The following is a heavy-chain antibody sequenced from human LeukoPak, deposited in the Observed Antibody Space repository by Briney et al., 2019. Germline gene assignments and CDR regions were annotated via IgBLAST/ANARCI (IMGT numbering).Heavy chain of an antibody. J-gene: IGHJ6*02. D-gene: IGHD6-19*01. CDR2: IDAGGGDT. CDR3: GRPTKYWLVRGNGVDV. V-gene: IGHV3-23*01. Sequence: GASLRLSCAASGFSFSSYAMTWVRQAPGKGLEWVSSIDAGGGDTYHSDSVKGRFTISRVNSMNTLYLQMNSLRADDTAVYYCGRPTKYWLVRGNGVDVWGQGTTVTVSS. CDR1: GFSFSSYA.